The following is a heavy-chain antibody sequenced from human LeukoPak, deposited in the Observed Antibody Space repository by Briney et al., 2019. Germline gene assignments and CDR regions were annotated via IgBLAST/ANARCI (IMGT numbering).Heavy chain of an antibody. CDR1: GFTFSSYN. CDR3: ARESEESFDY. CDR2: ISDNIRST. Sequence: GGSLRLSCAASGFTFSSYNMNWVRQAPGKGLEWVSSISDNIRSTFYADSVKGRFTISRDNARNSLYLQMNSLRAEDSAVYYCARESEESFDYWGQGTLVTVSS. D-gene: IGHD3-10*01. V-gene: IGHV3-21*01. J-gene: IGHJ4*02.